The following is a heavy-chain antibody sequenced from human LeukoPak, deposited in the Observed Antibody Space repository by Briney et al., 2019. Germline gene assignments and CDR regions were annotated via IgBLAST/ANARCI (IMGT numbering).Heavy chain of an antibody. CDR3: ARDTSGDYGMDV. Sequence: GGSLRLSCAASGFTFSSYSMNWVRQAPGQGLEWVSYISSSSSTIYYTDSVKGRFTISRDNAQNSLYLQMNSLRDEDTAVYYCARDTSGDYGMDVWGQGTTVTVSS. CDR2: ISSSSSTI. J-gene: IGHJ6*02. CDR1: GFTFSSYS. D-gene: IGHD4-17*01. V-gene: IGHV3-48*02.